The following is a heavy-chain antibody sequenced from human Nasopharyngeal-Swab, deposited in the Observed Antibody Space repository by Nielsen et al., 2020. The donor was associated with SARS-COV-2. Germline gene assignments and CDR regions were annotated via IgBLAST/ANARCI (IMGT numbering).Heavy chain of an antibody. V-gene: IGHV3-30*04. CDR1: GFTFSSYA. D-gene: IGHD5/OR15-5a*01. CDR3: ARDGPSTYYYYGMDV. J-gene: IGHJ6*02. CDR2: ISYDGSNK. Sequence: GESLKISCAASGFTFSSYAMHWVRQAPGKGLEWVAVISYDGSNKYCADSVKGRFTISRDNSKNTLYLQMNSLRAEDTAVYYCARDGPSTYYYYGMDVWGQGTTVTVSS.